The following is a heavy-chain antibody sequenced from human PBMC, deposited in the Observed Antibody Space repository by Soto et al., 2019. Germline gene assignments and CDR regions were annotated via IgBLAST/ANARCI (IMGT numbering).Heavy chain of an antibody. CDR1: GGSFSGYY. Sequence: SETLSLTCAVYGGSFSGYYWSWIRQPPGKGLEWIGEINHSGSTNYNPSLKSRVTISVDTSKNQFSLKLSSVTAADTAVYYCARGRSVLLWFGENWFDPWGQGTLVTVSS. CDR3: ARGRSVLLWFGENWFDP. D-gene: IGHD3-10*01. J-gene: IGHJ5*02. V-gene: IGHV4-34*01. CDR2: INHSGST.